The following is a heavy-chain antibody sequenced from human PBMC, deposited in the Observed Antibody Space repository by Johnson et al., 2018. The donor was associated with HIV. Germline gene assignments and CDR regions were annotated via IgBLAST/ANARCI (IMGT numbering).Heavy chain of an antibody. V-gene: IGHV3-30-3*01. CDR1: GFTFSSYA. CDR2: ISYDGSNK. D-gene: IGHD5-18*01. J-gene: IGHJ3*02. Sequence: QMLLVESGGGVVQPGRSLRLSCAASGFTFSSYAMHWVRQAPGKGLEWVAVISYDGSNKYYADSVKGRFTISRDNSKNTLYLQMNSLRPEDTAVYYCAKDLVDTAMDDAFDIWGQGTMVTVSS. CDR3: AKDLVDTAMDDAFDI.